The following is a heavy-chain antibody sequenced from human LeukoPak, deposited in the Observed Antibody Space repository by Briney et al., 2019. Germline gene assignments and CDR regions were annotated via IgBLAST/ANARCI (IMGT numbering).Heavy chain of an antibody. CDR2: IHYSGST. CDR3: ARRDDILTGYFFEY. D-gene: IGHD3-9*01. Sequence: NPSETLSLTCTVSGVSISSSRYYWGWIRQPPGKGLEWIGSIHYSGSTYYNPSLKSRVTVSVDTSKKQFSLKLTSVTAADTAVYYCARRDDILTGYFFEYWGQGTLVTVSS. J-gene: IGHJ4*02. CDR1: GVSISSSRYY. V-gene: IGHV4-39*01.